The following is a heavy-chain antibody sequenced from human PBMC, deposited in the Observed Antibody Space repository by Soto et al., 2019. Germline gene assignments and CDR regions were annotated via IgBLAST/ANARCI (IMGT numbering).Heavy chain of an antibody. CDR2: IIPMFGTA. D-gene: IGHD3-22*01. V-gene: IGHV1-69*12. J-gene: IGHJ4*02. CDR3: ARSRANYYDSRGYYYSTFDY. CDR1: GGTFSSYA. Sequence: QVQLVQPGAEVKKPGSSVKVSCKTSGGTFSSYAISWVRQAPGQGLEWMGGIIPMFGTANYAQKFQGRVTITADDSTSTAYMELSSLRSEDTAVYYCARSRANYYDSRGYYYSTFDYWGQGTLVTVSS.